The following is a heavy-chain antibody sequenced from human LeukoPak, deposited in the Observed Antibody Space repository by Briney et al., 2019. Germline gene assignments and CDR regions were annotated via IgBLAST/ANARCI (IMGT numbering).Heavy chain of an antibody. CDR1: GYTFTSYY. D-gene: IGHD2-15*01. J-gene: IGHJ6*02. Sequence: ASVKVSCKASGYTFTSYYMHWVRQAPGQGLEWMGIINPSGGSTSYAQKFQGRVTMTRDTSTSTVYMELSSLRSEDTAVYYCARSGCSGGSCPHYYYYGMDVWGQGTTVTVSS. V-gene: IGHV1-46*01. CDR3: ARSGCSGGSCPHYYYYGMDV. CDR2: INPSGGST.